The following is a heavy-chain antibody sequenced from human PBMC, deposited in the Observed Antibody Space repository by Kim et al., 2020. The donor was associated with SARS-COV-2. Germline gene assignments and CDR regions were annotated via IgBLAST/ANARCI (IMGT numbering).Heavy chain of an antibody. Sequence: GSTNYNPSLKSRVTISVDKSKNQFSLKLSSVTAADTAVYYCARVSSGLDYWGQGTLVTVSS. J-gene: IGHJ4*02. CDR2: GST. V-gene: IGHV4-4*02. CDR3: ARVSSGLDY. D-gene: IGHD6-19*01.